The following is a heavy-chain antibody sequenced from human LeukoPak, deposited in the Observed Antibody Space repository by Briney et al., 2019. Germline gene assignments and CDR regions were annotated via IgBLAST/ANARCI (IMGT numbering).Heavy chain of an antibody. Sequence: GGSLRLSCAASGFTFSSYNMNWVRQAPGKGLEWVSFISSSSNTIYYADSVKGRFTISRDNAKNSLYLQMNSLRGEDTAVYYCIGGYYFGDYWGQGTLVTVSS. J-gene: IGHJ4*02. D-gene: IGHD5-12*01. CDR3: IGGYYFGDY. CDR2: ISSSSNTI. CDR1: GFTFSSYN. V-gene: IGHV3-48*01.